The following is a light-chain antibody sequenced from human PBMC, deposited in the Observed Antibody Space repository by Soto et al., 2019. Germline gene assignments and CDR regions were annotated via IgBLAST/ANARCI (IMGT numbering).Light chain of an antibody. J-gene: IGLJ1*01. CDR2: EVS. V-gene: IGLV2-14*01. CDR1: SSDVGGYKF. Sequence: QSALTQPASVSGSPGQSITISCTGTSSDVGGYKFVSWYQQHPGKAPKLIIYEVSNWPSGFSSRFSGSKSGNTASLTISGLQAEDEADYYCGSYTGSIYVFGTGTKLTVL. CDR3: GSYTGSIYV.